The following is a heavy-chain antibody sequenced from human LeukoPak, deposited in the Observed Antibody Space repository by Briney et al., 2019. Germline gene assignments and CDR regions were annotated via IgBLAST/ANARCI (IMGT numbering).Heavy chain of an antibody. D-gene: IGHD2-15*01. CDR1: GGTFSSYA. CDR2: IIPIFGTA. J-gene: IGHJ6*03. Sequence: GASVKVSCKASGGTFSSYAISWVRQAPGQGLEWMGGIIPIFGTANYAQKFQGRVTITADESTSTAYMELSSLRSEDTAVYYCARSGVVVADSYYYYYMDVWGKGTTVTISS. CDR3: ARSGVVVADSYYYYYMDV. V-gene: IGHV1-69*13.